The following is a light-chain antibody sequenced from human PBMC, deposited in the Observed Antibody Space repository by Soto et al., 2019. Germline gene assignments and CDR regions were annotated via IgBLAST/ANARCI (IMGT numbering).Light chain of an antibody. Sequence: DIQMTQSPSSLSASVGDRVTITCRPSQSISSYLNWYQQKPGKASNLLIYAASSLQSGVPSRFSASGSGTDFTLTISSLQPEDFATYYCQQSYTSPWTFGQGTKVEI. V-gene: IGKV1-39*01. CDR2: AAS. J-gene: IGKJ1*01. CDR1: QSISSY. CDR3: QQSYTSPWT.